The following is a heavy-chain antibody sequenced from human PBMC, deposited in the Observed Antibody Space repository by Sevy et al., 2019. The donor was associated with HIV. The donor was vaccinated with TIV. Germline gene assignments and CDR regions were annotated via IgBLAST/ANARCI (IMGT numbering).Heavy chain of an antibody. J-gene: IGHJ6*02. CDR1: GFSFSYYG. CDR2: ISHDGINE. Sequence: GESLKISCIGSGFSFSYYGIHWVRQAPGKGLDWVALISHDGINEYYADSVKGRFTISRDNSKNTVYLEMNSLRNEDTAIYFCANAYSGSYSHSYLYALDVWGQGTTVTV. D-gene: IGHD1-26*01. CDR3: ANAYSGSYSHSYLYALDV. V-gene: IGHV3-30*18.